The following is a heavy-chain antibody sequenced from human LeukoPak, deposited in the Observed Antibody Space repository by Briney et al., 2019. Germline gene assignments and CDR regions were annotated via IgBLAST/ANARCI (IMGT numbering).Heavy chain of an antibody. V-gene: IGHV3-7*01. Sequence: GGSLRLSCAASGFTFSSYSMNWVRQAPGKGLEWVANIKQDGSEKYYVDSVKGRFTISRDNAKNSLYLQMNSLRAEDTAVYYCASLVGATEGDFDYWGQGTLVTVSS. CDR2: IKQDGSEK. CDR1: GFTFSSYS. J-gene: IGHJ4*02. D-gene: IGHD1-26*01. CDR3: ASLVGATEGDFDY.